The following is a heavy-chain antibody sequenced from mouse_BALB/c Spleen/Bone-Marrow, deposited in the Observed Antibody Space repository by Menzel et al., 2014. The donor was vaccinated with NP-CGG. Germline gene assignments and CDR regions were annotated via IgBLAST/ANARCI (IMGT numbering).Heavy chain of an antibody. CDR1: GFTFSGYY. D-gene: IGHD2-14*01. Sequence: EVYLVESGGGLVQPGGSLKLPCATSGFTFSGYYMYWVRQTPEKRLEWVAYISNGGGSTYYPDTVKGRSTISRDNAKNTLYLQMSRLKSEDTAMYYCARGLYYRPFAYWGQGTLVTVSA. V-gene: IGHV5-12*02. CDR3: ARGLYYRPFAY. CDR2: ISNGGGST. J-gene: IGHJ3*01.